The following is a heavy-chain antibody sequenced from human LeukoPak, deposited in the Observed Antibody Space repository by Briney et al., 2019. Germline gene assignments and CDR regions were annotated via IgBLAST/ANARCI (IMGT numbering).Heavy chain of an antibody. D-gene: IGHD3/OR15-3a*01. J-gene: IGHJ4*02. CDR1: GYTFTTRA. CDR2: INTGDGDT. Sequence: GASVKVSCKASGYTFTTRAIHWVRQAPGQRLEWMGLINTGDGDTLYSQKFQGRVTITRDTSANTAYLELDGLTPEDTAVYYCARDPVDGLPDYFDYWGQGTLVTVSS. CDR3: ARDPVDGLPDYFDY. V-gene: IGHV1-3*04.